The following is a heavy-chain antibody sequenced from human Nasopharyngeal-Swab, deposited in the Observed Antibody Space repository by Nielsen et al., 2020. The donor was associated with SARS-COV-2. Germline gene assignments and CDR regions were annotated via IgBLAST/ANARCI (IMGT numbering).Heavy chain of an antibody. V-gene: IGHV4-59*01. CDR2: IYYSGNT. D-gene: IGHD3-22*01. Sequence: SETLSLTCTVPGGSISSYYWSWIRQPPGKGLEWIAYIYYSGNTKFNPSLKSRVTISVDTSKNQFSLKLSSVTAADTAVYYCARVGAGGYYEYYFDYWGQGTLVTVSS. CDR1: GGSISSYY. CDR3: ARVGAGGYYEYYFDY. J-gene: IGHJ4*02.